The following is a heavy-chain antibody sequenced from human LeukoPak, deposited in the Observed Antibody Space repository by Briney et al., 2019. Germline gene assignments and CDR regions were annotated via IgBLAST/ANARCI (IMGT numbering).Heavy chain of an antibody. CDR3: AREGVGRRFDFDY. J-gene: IGHJ4*02. CDR1: GFTFSNYG. V-gene: IGHV3-30*02. Sequence: PGGSLRLSCAASGFTFSNYGMQWVRQAPGEGLEWVAFIRYDGGNKYYADSVKGRFTISRDNSKNTLYLQMNSLRAEDTAVYYCAREGVGRRFDFDYWGQGTLVSVSS. D-gene: IGHD3-16*01. CDR2: IRYDGGNK.